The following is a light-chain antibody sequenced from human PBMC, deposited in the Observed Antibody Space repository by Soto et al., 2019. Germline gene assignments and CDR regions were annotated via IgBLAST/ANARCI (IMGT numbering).Light chain of an antibody. CDR1: QSVSSSY. J-gene: IGKJ3*01. CDR3: HQYVSSPPGFT. Sequence: EIVLTQSPGTLSLSPGERATLSCRASQSVSSSYLAWYQQKPGQAPRLLIYGASSRATGIPDRFSGSGSGTDFTLTISRLEPEDFAVYYCHQYVSSPPGFTFGPGTKVDIK. CDR2: GAS. V-gene: IGKV3-20*01.